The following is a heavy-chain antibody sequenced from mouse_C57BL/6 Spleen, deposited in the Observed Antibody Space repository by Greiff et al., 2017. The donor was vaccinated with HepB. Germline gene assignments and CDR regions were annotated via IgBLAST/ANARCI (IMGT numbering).Heavy chain of an antibody. CDR3: VRDYGSSYGDY. V-gene: IGHV10-1*01. D-gene: IGHD1-1*01. CDR1: GFSFNTYA. Sequence: EVKLMESGGGLVQPKGSLKLSCAASGFSFNTYAMNWVRQAPGKGLEWVARIRSKSNNYATYYADSVKDRFTISRDDSESMLYLQMNNLKTEDTAMYYCVRDYGSSYGDYWGQGTTLTVSS. CDR2: IRSKSNNYAT. J-gene: IGHJ2*01.